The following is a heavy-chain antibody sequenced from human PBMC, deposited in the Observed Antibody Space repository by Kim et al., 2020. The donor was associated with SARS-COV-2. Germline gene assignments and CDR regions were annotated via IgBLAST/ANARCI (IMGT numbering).Heavy chain of an antibody. J-gene: IGHJ3*02. CDR2: IYYSGST. CDR1: GGSISSYY. V-gene: IGHV4-59*01. Sequence: SETLSLTCTVSGGSISSYYWSWIRQPPGKGLEWIGYIYYSGSTNYNPSLKSRVTISVDTSKNQFSLKLSSVTAADTAVYYCARDPTYYYDSSGSYGAFDIWGQGTMVTVSS. CDR3: ARDPTYYYDSSGSYGAFDI. D-gene: IGHD3-22*01.